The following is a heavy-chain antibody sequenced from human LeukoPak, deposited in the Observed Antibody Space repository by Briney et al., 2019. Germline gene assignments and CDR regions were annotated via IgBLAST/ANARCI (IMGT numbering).Heavy chain of an antibody. CDR3: ARVADLRGVITFDY. D-gene: IGHD3-10*01. CDR2: IYYSGST. Sequence: SETLSLTCTVSGGSISSGDYYWSWIRQPPGKGLEWIGYIYYSGSTNYNPSLKSRVTISVDTSKNQFSLKLSSVTAADTAVYYCARVADLRGVITFDYWGQGTLVTVSS. V-gene: IGHV4-61*08. J-gene: IGHJ4*02. CDR1: GGSISSGDYY.